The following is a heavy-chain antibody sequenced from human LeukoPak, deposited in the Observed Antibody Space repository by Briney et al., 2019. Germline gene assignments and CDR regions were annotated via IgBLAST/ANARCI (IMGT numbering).Heavy chain of an antibody. J-gene: IGHJ4*02. V-gene: IGHV4-61*01. CDR1: GGSVSSGSSY. D-gene: IGHD5-24*01. CDR3: AREEMTTIVDY. Sequence: SETLSLTCTVSGGSVSSGSSYWSWIRQPPGKGLEWIGYIYYSRNTNYNPSLKSRVTMSVDTSKNQFSLKLSSVTAADTAVYYCAREEMTTIVDYWGQGTLVTVSS. CDR2: IYYSRNT.